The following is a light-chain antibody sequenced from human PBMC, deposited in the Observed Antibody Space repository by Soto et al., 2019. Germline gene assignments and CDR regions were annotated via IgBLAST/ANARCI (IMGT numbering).Light chain of an antibody. CDR1: SSDVGDYNY. Sequence: QSALTQPRSVSGSPGQSVTISCTGTSSDVGDYNYVSWYQQHPGKAPKLMIYDVNKRPSGVPDRFSGSKSGNTASLTISGLQAEDEADYYCCSYPGNYTWVFGGGTKLTVL. CDR2: DVN. J-gene: IGLJ3*02. V-gene: IGLV2-11*01. CDR3: CSYPGNYTWV.